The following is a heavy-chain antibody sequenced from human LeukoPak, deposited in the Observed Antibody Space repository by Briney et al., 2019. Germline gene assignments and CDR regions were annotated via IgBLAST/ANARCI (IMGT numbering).Heavy chain of an antibody. CDR2: IKQDGSET. Sequence: GGSLRLSCAGSGFTFSSDGMNWVRQAPGKGLECLANIKQDGSETYYADSVKGRFTISRDNAKNSLYLQMNSLRAEDTAVYYCARETPRRGETRDGYRWGQGTLVTVSS. CDR1: GFTFSSDG. D-gene: IGHD5-24*01. V-gene: IGHV3-7*01. J-gene: IGHJ4*02. CDR3: ARETPRRGETRDGYR.